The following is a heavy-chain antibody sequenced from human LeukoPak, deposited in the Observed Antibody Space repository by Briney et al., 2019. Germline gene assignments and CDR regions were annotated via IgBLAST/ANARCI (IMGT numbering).Heavy chain of an antibody. V-gene: IGHV3-30*18. Sequence: PSRTLCLTCTASGFTFSSYGLHWVRQAPGQGLEWVGVISYDGSNKYYEDSMKGRLSISRDNSKYTLYLQMNSLRAEETAVYYCAKVRYRYSNYVGGSYYYSDAMDVWGQGTTVTVSS. J-gene: IGHJ6*02. D-gene: IGHD4-11*01. CDR2: ISYDGSNK. CDR3: AKVRYRYSNYVGGSYYYSDAMDV. CDR1: GFTFSSYG.